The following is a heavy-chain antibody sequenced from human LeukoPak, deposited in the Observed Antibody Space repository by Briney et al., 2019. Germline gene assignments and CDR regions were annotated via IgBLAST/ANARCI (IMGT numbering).Heavy chain of an antibody. CDR3: AGQKDPRPIDY. CDR1: GYTFIAYY. CDR2: INPSSGGT. V-gene: IGHV1-2*02. Sequence: GASVKVSRRASGYTFIAYYMHWVRQAPGQGLEWMGWINPSSGGTNYARKFKGRVTMTRDTSISTAYMELSELRSDDTAVYYCAGQKDPRPIDYWGQGTLITVSS. J-gene: IGHJ4*02.